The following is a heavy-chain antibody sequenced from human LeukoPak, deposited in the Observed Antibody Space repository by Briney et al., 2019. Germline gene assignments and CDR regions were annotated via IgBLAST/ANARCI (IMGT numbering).Heavy chain of an antibody. CDR3: AASTPNWFDP. J-gene: IGHJ5*02. Sequence: GGSLRLSRAASGFTFSNYGMHWVRQAPGKGLEWVAVIWNDGSNINYADSVKGRFSISRDNSKNTLYLQMNNLRADDTAVYYCAASTPNWFDPWGQGTLVAVSS. V-gene: IGHV3-33*01. CDR1: GFTFSNYG. CDR2: IWNDGSNI.